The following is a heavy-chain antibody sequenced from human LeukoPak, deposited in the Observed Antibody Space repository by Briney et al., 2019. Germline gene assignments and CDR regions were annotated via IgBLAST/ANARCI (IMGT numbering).Heavy chain of an antibody. D-gene: IGHD3-3*01. CDR1: GYTFTSYG. J-gene: IGHJ4*02. CDR3: AAAQYYDFWSGYSGVPYYFDY. Sequence: ASVNVSCKASGYTFTSYGISWVRQAPGQGLEWMGWISAYNGNTNYAQKFQERVTITRDMSTSTAYMELSSLRSEDTAVYYCAAAQYYDFWSGYSGVPYYFDYWGQGTLVTVSS. CDR2: ISAYNGNT. V-gene: IGHV1-18*01.